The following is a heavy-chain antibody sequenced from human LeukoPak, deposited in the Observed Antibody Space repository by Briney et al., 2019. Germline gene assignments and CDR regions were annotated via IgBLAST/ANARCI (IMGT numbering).Heavy chain of an antibody. CDR1: GFTFSSYS. Sequence: GGSLGLSCAASGFTFSSYSMNWVRQAPGKGLEWVSYISSSSSTIYYADSVKGRFTISRDNAKNSLYLQMNSLRAEDTAVYYCARGDAFSGDHWGQGTLVTVSS. J-gene: IGHJ4*02. V-gene: IGHV3-48*01. CDR3: ARGDAFSGDH. CDR2: ISSSSSTI. D-gene: IGHD3-16*01.